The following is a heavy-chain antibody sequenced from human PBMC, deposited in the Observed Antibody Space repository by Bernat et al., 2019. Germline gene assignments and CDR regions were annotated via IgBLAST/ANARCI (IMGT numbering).Heavy chain of an antibody. CDR1: GFTFINYE. CDR2: ITTSGSTM. CDR3: VRDERKGPDRYFDY. J-gene: IGHJ4*02. V-gene: IGHV3-48*03. D-gene: IGHD3-16*02. Sequence: EVQLVESGGGLVQPGGSLRLSCAASGFTFINYEMNWVRQAPGKGLEWVSYITTSGSTMYYADSVKGRFTISRDNAWNSLYLQMNSLRAEDTAVYYCVRDERKGPDRYFDYWGQGTLVTVSS.